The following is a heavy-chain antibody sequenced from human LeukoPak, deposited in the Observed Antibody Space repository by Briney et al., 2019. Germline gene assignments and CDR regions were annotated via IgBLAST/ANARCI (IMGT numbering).Heavy chain of an antibody. CDR2: INPKSGGT. CDR3: ARVRNDIDP. Sequence: ASVKVSCKASGYIFSDYNMHWVRQAPGQGLEWMGYINPKSGGTYYAQNFQGRVTMTRDTSISTAYMELNRLTSDDTATYYCARVRNDIDPWGQGTLLTVSS. J-gene: IGHJ5*02. V-gene: IGHV1-2*02. CDR1: GYIFSDYN.